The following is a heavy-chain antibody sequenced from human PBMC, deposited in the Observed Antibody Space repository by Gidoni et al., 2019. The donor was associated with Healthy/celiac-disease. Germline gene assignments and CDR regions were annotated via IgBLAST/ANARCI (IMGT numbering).Heavy chain of an antibody. CDR2: IYDSGST. V-gene: IGHV4-31*03. Sequence: QVQLQESGPGLVKPSQTLSLTCTVSGDSITSCGYYLSWIRQHPGKGLEWIGYIYDSGSTYYNPSLKSRVTISVDTSKNQFSLKLSSVTAADTAVYYCARVGVVPAAILGGGWFDPWGQGTLVTVSS. D-gene: IGHD2-2*01. CDR3: ARVGVVPAAILGGGWFDP. J-gene: IGHJ5*02. CDR1: GDSITSCGYY.